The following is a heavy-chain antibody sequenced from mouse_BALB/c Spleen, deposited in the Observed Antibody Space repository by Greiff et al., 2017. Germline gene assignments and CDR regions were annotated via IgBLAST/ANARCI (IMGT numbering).Heavy chain of an antibody. J-gene: IGHJ3*01. V-gene: IGHV5-9-4*01. CDR1: GFTFSSYA. CDR2: ISSGGSYT. CDR3: ARDDGSGYWFAY. D-gene: IGHD3-2*01. Sequence: EVQLVESGGGLVKPGGSLKLSCAASGFTFSSYAMSWVRQSPEKRLEWVAEISSGGSYTYYPDTVTGRFTISRDNAKNTLYLEMSSLRSEDTAMYYCARDDGSGYWFAYWGQGTLVTVSA.